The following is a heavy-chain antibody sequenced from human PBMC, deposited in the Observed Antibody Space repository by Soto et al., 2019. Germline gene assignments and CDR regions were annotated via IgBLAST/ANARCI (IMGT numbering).Heavy chain of an antibody. J-gene: IGHJ4*02. V-gene: IGHV4-31*03. D-gene: IGHD3-22*01. Sequence: PSETLSPTCNVSGVSISSGGYYWNWMRQLPGRGLEWIGYLSFSASSFYNPSLESRVSVSIDTSGNQFSLKLSSMTAADTAVYFCARAHTYYYDTTGYSKKVFYFDAWRQGSLVTVSS. CDR2: LSFSASS. CDR1: GVSISSGGYY. CDR3: ARAHTYYYDTTGYSKKVFYFDA.